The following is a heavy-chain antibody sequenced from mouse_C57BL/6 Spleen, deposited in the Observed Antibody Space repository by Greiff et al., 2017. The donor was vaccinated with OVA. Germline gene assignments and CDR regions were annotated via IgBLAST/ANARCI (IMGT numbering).Heavy chain of an antibody. Sequence: DVKLVESGGGLVQPGGSLSLSCAASGFTFTDYYMSWVRQPPGKALEWLGFIRNKANGYTTEYSDSVKGRFTISRDNSQSIIYLQMDALSAKDSATYYCARYGGLPYYYAMDYWGQGTSVTVSS. J-gene: IGHJ4*01. CDR2: IRNKANGYTT. CDR3: ARYGGLPYYYAMDY. V-gene: IGHV7-3*01. CDR1: GFTFTDYY. D-gene: IGHD2-4*01.